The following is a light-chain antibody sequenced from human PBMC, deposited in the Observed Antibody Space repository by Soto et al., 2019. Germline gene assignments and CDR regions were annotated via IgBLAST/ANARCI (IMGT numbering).Light chain of an antibody. Sequence: DIVMTQSPLSLPVTPGESASISCRSSQSLLHSNGYNYLDWYLQKPGQSPQLLLYLASNRASGVPDRLSGSGSGTDFTLKISAVEAEDVGIYYCMQALQTPPTVGQGTKVDIK. J-gene: IGKJ1*01. V-gene: IGKV2-28*01. CDR1: QSLLHSNGYNY. CDR2: LAS. CDR3: MQALQTPPT.